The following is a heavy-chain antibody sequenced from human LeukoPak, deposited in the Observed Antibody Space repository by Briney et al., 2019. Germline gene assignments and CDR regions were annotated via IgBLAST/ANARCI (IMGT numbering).Heavy chain of an antibody. CDR3: VGRCTSCARYLDL. CDR1: GFTFTGSA. Sequence: GGSLRLSCAASGFTFTGSAMHWVRQASGKGLEWVGNIRSKFDNYATGYAASVKGRFTIYRDDSQNTAYLQLHSLKTEDTAVYYCVGRCTSCARYLDLWGRGTLVTVSS. D-gene: IGHD2-2*01. CDR2: IRSKFDNYAT. V-gene: IGHV3-73*01. J-gene: IGHJ2*01.